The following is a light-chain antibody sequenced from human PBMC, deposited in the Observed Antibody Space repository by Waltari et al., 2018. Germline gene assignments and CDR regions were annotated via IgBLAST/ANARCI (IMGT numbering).Light chain of an antibody. CDR3: QQRSIWPPIT. Sequence: EVVLTQSPATLSLSPGERATLSCRASQSVSVHLAWYQQKVGQAPRLLIYDASNRATGIPARFSGSGSGTDFTLTISSLEPEDFAVYYCQQRSIWPPITFGQGTRLEIK. CDR2: DAS. CDR1: QSVSVH. J-gene: IGKJ5*01. V-gene: IGKV3-11*01.